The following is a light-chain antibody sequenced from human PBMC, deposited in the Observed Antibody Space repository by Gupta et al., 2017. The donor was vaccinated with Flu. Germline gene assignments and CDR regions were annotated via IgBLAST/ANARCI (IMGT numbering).Light chain of an antibody. J-gene: IGLJ3*02. V-gene: IGLV1-47*01. Sequence: QSVLPQPPSASGIPGQRVTISCSGSSSNIGGNFVYWFQQVPGTAPKLLIYRNDRRPSGVADRFSGSKSGTSASLAISGLRAEDEADYYCAVWDDSRSAWVFGGGTKLTVL. CDR3: AVWDDSRSAWV. CDR1: SSNIGGNF. CDR2: RND.